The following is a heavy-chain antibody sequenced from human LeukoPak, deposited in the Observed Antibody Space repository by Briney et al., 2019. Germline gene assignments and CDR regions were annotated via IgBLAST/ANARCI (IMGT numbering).Heavy chain of an antibody. CDR3: AKLTGANYYFDY. CDR2: IYSGGPA. CDR1: GFTVSSSC. J-gene: IGHJ4*02. V-gene: IGHV3-66*04. Sequence: HPGGSLRLSCAASGFTVSSSCLTWVRQAPGKGLEWVSVIYSGGPAYYADSVRGRFTISRDNSKNTLYLQMNSLRAEDTALYYCAKLTGANYYFDYWGQGTLVTVSS. D-gene: IGHD7-27*01.